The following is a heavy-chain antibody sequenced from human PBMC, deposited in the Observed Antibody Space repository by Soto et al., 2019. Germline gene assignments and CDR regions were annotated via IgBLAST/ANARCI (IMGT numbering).Heavy chain of an antibody. J-gene: IGHJ4*02. CDR2: ISWNSGSI. D-gene: IGHD6-19*01. V-gene: IGHV3-9*01. CDR1: GFTFDDYA. CDR3: AKDYGYGWPPNQFDY. Sequence: PGVSLRLSCSASGFTFDDYAMHWVRQAPGKGLEWVSGISWNSGSIGYADSVKGRFTISRDNAKNSLYLQMNSLRAEDTALYYCAKDYGYGWPPNQFDYWGQGPLVTVSA.